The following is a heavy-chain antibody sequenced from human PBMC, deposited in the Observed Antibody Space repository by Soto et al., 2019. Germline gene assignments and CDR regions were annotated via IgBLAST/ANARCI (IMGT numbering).Heavy chain of an antibody. V-gene: IGHV1-18*04. CDR3: ARESVTGTTYYFDY. CDR1: GYTFTSYG. Sequence: DAVNVSCKASGYTFTSYGISWVRQAPGQGLEWMGWISAYNGNTNYAQKLQGRVTMTTDTSTSTAYMELRSLRSDDTAVYYCARESVTGTTYYFDYWGQGTLVTVSS. CDR2: ISAYNGNT. J-gene: IGHJ4*02. D-gene: IGHD1-7*01.